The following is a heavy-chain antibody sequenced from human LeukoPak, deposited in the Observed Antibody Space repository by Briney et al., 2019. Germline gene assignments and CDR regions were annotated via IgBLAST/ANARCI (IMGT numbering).Heavy chain of an antibody. CDR1: GLSVSSKY. CDR2: LYSGGST. J-gene: IGHJ4*02. CDR3: AARDCSTTSCYGGLFDY. V-gene: IGHV3-53*01. Sequence: PGGSLRLSCAASGLSVSSKYMNWVRQAPGKGLEWVSLLYSGGSTYYADSVKGRLTISRDSSKNTVYLQMNSLRAEDTAVYYCAARDCSTTSCYGGLFDYWGQGTLVTVSS. D-gene: IGHD2-2*01.